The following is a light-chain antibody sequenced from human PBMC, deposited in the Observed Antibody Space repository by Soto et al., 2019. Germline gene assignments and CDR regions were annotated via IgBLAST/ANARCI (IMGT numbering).Light chain of an antibody. V-gene: IGLV2-14*03. CDR1: RSDIGAYNF. CDR2: DVN. CDR3: TSGTTSTTMI. Sequence: QSVLTQPASVSGSPGQSITISCTGTRSDIGAYNFVSWYQQHPGEVPKLILYDVNVRPSGVSNRFSGSKSCNTASLTISGLQAEDEADYYCTSGTTSTTMIFGGGTKLTVL. J-gene: IGLJ2*01.